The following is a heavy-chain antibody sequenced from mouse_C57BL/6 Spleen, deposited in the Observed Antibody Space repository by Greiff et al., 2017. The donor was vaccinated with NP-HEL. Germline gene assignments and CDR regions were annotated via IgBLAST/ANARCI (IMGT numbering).Heavy chain of an antibody. Sequence: QVQLKESGPGLVAPSQSLSITCTVSGFSLTSYAISWVRQPPGKGLEWLGVIWTGGGTNYNSALKYRLSISKDNSKSQVFLKMNSLQTDDTARYDGARGDYYGSSYVPGLAMGYWGKVTSVTVAS. D-gene: IGHD1-1*01. CDR3: ARGDYYGSSYVPGLAMGY. J-gene: IGHJ4*01. V-gene: IGHV2-9-1*01. CDR1: GFSLTSYA. CDR2: IWTGGGT.